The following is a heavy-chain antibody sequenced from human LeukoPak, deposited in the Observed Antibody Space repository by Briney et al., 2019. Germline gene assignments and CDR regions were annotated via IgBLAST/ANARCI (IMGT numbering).Heavy chain of an antibody. CDR3: ARQRSSSTRFVDY. D-gene: IGHD6-6*01. V-gene: IGHV5-51*01. CDR1: GYSFTSYW. J-gene: IGHJ4*02. Sequence: GESLKISCKGSGYSFTSYWIGWVRQMPGKGMEWMGIVYPGDSDTRYSPSFQGQVTISADKSISTAYLQWSSLKASDTAMYYCARQRSSSTRFVDYWGQGTLVTVSS. CDR2: VYPGDSDT.